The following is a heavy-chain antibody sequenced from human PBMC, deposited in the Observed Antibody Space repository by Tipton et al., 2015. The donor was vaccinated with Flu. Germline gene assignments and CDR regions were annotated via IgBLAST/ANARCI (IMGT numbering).Heavy chain of an antibody. D-gene: IGHD2-2*01. CDR3: AKNAGYCSSISCYRPFDY. Sequence: SLRLSCTASGFIFGNYAMSWVRQAPGKGLEWVSSISGSGAYTYYADSVKGRFTISRDNSKNTLYLQMNSLRAEDTAVYYCAKNAGYCSSISCYRPFDYWGQGILVTVSS. CDR2: ISGSGAYT. V-gene: IGHV3-23*01. CDR1: GFIFGNYA. J-gene: IGHJ4*02.